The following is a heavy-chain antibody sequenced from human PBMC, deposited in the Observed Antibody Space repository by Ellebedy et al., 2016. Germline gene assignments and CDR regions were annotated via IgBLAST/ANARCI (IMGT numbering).Heavy chain of an antibody. D-gene: IGHD3/OR15-3a*01. Sequence: GESLKISXVASGFTFRNFFMGWVRQAPGKGLEWVSTISAGGDKIQVADSVKGRFTVSRDNSRNTVYLQMNGLRVEDTALYYCRHGHYADYWGQGTLVTVTS. CDR2: ISAGGDKI. CDR1: GFTFRNFF. CDR3: RHGHYADY. J-gene: IGHJ4*02. V-gene: IGHV3-23*01.